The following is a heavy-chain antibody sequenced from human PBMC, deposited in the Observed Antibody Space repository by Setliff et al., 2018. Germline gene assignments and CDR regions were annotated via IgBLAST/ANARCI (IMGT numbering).Heavy chain of an antibody. J-gene: IGHJ3*02. D-gene: IGHD3-16*01. CDR3: TLFGDRDTVDT. CDR1: GFAFNRHG. CDR2: INWDGRTT. Sequence: GESLRLSCAASGFAFNRHGMNWVRQVPGKGLEWVPTINWDGRTTGYTDSVKGRFTISRDNAKNSLYLQMNSLRAEDTALYHCTLFGDRDTVDTWGQGTMVTVSS. V-gene: IGHV3-20*01.